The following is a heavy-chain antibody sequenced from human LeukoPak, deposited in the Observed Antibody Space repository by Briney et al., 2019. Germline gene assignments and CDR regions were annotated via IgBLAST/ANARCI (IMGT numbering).Heavy chain of an antibody. CDR3: ARGHYGDYRNWFDP. Sequence: SETLSLTCAVYGGSFSSYYWSWIRQPPGKGLEWIGYIYYSGSTNYNPSLKSRVTISVDTSKNQFSLKLSSVTAADTAVYYCARGHYGDYRNWFDPWGQGTLVTVSS. CDR2: IYYSGST. J-gene: IGHJ5*02. D-gene: IGHD4-17*01. CDR1: GGSFSSYY. V-gene: IGHV4-59*01.